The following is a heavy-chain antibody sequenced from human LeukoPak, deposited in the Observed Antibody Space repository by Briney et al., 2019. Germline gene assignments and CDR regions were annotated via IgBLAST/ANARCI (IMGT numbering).Heavy chain of an antibody. CDR1: GSTFTCCW. V-gene: IGHV3-7*01. CDR3: ARVPGRTRYFDS. CDR2: IKQDGREK. J-gene: IGHJ4*02. D-gene: IGHD1-26*01. Sequence: PGGSLRLSRAASGSTFTCCWMSWVRQTPGKGLEWVASIKQDGREKFYADSVKGRFTISRDNAKNSLYLQVNSLRAEDTAVYYCARVPGRTRYFDSWGQGILVTVSS.